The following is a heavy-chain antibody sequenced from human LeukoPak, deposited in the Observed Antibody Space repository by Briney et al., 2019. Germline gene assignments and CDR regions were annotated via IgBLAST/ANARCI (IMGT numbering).Heavy chain of an antibody. CDR1: GFTFSSYW. J-gene: IGHJ4*02. Sequence: GESLRLSCAASGFTFSSYWMSWVRQAPGKGLEWVAHIKQDGSEKYYVDSVKGRFTISRDNAKNSLYLQMNSLRAEDTAVYYCASRPWYCSSTSCYGYWGQGTLVTVSS. CDR2: IKQDGSEK. CDR3: ASRPWYCSSTSCYGY. V-gene: IGHV3-7*01. D-gene: IGHD2-2*01.